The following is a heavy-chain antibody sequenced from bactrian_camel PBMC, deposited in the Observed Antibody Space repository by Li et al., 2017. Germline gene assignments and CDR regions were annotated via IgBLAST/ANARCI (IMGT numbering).Heavy chain of an antibody. D-gene: IGHD2*01. CDR3: AAENSRRWLPPSLDPRDYNN. CDR2: IYTGGTGTGST. CDR1: GYTSDTRY. Sequence: QVQLVESGGGSVQAGGSLRLSCAASGYTSDTRYMGWFRQAPGKEREGVASIYTGGTGTGSTVYADSVKGRFTISQDNAKNTLYLQMNSLKPEDTAIYYCAAENSRRWLPPSLDPRDYNNWGQGTQVTVS. J-gene: IGHJ4*01. V-gene: IGHV3S28*01.